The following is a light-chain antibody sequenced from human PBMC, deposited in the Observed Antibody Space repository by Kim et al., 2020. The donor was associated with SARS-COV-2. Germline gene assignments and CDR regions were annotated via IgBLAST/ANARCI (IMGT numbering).Light chain of an antibody. CDR2: AVS. CDR1: SSDVGGYNH. CDR3: CSYSGSDTWV. V-gene: IGLV2-8*01. Sequence: QSALTQPPSASGSPGQSVTISCTGTSSDVGGYNHVSWYQQDPGKAPKLMIYAVSKRPSGVPDRFSASKSGNTASLTVSGLQAEDEADYYCCSYSGSDTWVFGGGTQLTVL. J-gene: IGLJ3*02.